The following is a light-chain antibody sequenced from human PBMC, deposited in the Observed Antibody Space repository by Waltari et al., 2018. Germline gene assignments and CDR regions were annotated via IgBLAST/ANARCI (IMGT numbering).Light chain of an antibody. CDR3: NSYTTRSTYV. V-gene: IGLV2-14*01. Sequence: QSGLTQPASVSGSPGPSITISCTGTSSDVGCYYYVSWYQPHPGRAPKPTIYDVSNRPSGVSNRFSGSKSGNTASLTISGLQAEDEADYYCNSYTTRSTYVFGPGTKVTVL. CDR2: DVS. CDR1: SSDVGCYYY. J-gene: IGLJ1*01.